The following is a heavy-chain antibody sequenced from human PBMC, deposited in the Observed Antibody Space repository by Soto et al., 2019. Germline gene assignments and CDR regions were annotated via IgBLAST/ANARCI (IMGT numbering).Heavy chain of an antibody. CDR3: AKAGQQLTSKYYYYMDV. J-gene: IGHJ6*03. CDR1: GFTFDDYA. Sequence: PGGSLRLSCAASGFTFDDYAMHWVRQAPGKGLEWVSGISWNSGSIGYADSVKGRFTISRDNAKNSLYLQMNSLRAEDTALYYCAKAGQQLTSKYYYYMDVWGKGTTVTVSS. CDR2: ISWNSGSI. V-gene: IGHV3-9*01. D-gene: IGHD6-13*01.